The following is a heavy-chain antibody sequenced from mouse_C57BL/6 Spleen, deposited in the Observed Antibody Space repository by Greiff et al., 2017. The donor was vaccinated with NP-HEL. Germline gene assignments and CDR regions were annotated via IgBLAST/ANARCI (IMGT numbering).Heavy chain of an antibody. Sequence: VQLQQSGPELVKPGASVKISCKASGYAFSSSWMNWVKQRPGKGLEWIGRIYPGDGDTNYNGKFKGKATLTADKSSSTPYMQLSSLTSEDSAVYFCARSYDDYDGYYYAMDYWGQGTSVTVSS. D-gene: IGHD2-4*01. V-gene: IGHV1-82*01. CDR2: IYPGDGDT. CDR1: GYAFSSSW. J-gene: IGHJ4*01. CDR3: ARSYDDYDGYYYAMDY.